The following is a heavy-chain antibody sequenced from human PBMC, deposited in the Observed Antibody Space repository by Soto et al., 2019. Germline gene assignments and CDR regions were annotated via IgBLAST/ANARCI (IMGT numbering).Heavy chain of an antibody. CDR1: GFTFSDYY. CDR2: ISFSGSTI. D-gene: IGHD6-6*01. J-gene: IGHJ5*02. V-gene: IGHV3-11*01. Sequence: QVQLVESGGGLVKPGGSLRLSCAASGFTFSDYYMSWIRQAPGKGLEWVSYISFSGSTIYYADSVKGRFTISRDNAKNSLYLQMNSLRAEDTAVYYCAGDASHIIAALTHNWFDPWGQGTLVTVSS. CDR3: AGDASHIIAALTHNWFDP.